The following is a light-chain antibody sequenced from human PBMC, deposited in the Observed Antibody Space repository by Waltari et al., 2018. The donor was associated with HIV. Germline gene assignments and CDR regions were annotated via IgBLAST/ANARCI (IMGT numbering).Light chain of an antibody. Sequence: HSALTQPASVSGSPGQSITISCTASTRDIGNFVSWYQQHPGKAPHLILYAVNRRPSGTSDRFSGSKSGATASLTISGLQIDDEADYYCSSPTTMESVTFGGGTHAVAFGGGSKLTVL. CDR1: TRDIGNF. V-gene: IGLV2-14*03. CDR3: SSPTTMESVTFGGGTHAVA. J-gene: IGLJ2*01. CDR2: AVN.